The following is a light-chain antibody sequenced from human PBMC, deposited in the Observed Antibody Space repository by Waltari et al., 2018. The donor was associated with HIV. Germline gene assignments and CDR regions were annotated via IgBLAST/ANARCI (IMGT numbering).Light chain of an antibody. CDR2: EGT. J-gene: IGLJ2*01. CDR1: SSDLGSHNL. V-gene: IGLV2-23*01. CDR3: WSYAGSTPYVL. Sequence: QSALTQPASVSGSPGQSITISCTGTSSDLGSHNLVSWYQQHPGKAPYLIIYEGTKRPSGIAKRCSGSQSVNTASLTISGLQADDEADYFCWSYAGSTPYVLLGGGTKLTVL.